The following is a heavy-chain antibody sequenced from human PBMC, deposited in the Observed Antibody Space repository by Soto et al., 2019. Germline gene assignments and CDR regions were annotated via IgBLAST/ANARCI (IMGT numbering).Heavy chain of an antibody. CDR2: ISGGGGTT. CDR3: ASGDYGDYYYYYGMDV. J-gene: IGHJ6*02. CDR1: GFTFSSYA. D-gene: IGHD4-17*01. Sequence: PGGSLRLSCAASGFTFSSYAINWVRQAPGKGLEWVAAISGGGGTTYYADSVKGRSTISRDNAKNTLYLQMNSLRAEDTAVYYCASGDYGDYYYYYGMDVWGQGTTVTVSS. V-gene: IGHV3-23*01.